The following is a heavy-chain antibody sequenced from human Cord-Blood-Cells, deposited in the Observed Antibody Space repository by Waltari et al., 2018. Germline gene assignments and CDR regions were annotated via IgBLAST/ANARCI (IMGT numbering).Heavy chain of an antibody. D-gene: IGHD6-13*01. J-gene: IGHJ4*02. CDR2: FDPEDGET. Sequence: QVQLVQSGAEVKKHGASVTVSCKVSGYTLTELYMHLVRQAPGKGLEWMGGFDPEDGETIYAQKFQGRVTMTEDTSTDTAYMELSSLRSEDTAVYYCATVAIAAAGPTDYWGQGTLVTVSS. V-gene: IGHV1-24*01. CDR1: GYTLTELY. CDR3: ATVAIAAAGPTDY.